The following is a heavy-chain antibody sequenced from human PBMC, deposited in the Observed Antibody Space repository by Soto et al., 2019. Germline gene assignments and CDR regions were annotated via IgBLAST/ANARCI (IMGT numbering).Heavy chain of an antibody. CDR1: RTSIDRYY. CDR2: IYYSGST. D-gene: IGHD5-18*01. CDR3: ARGRIQLWYPFDY. Sequence: LSVTCSMNRTSIDRYYWRWTGQPPGKGLEWIGYIYYSGSTNYNPSLKSRVTISVDTSKNQFSLKLSSVTAVDTAVYYCARGRIQLWYPFDYWGQGTLVTVS. J-gene: IGHJ4*02. V-gene: IGHV4-59*01.